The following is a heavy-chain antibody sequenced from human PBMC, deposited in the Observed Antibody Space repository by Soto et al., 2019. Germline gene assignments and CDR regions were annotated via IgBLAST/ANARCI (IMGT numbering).Heavy chain of an antibody. J-gene: IGHJ4*02. D-gene: IGHD3-10*01. Sequence: QVQLVQSGAEVKKPGSSVKVSCKASGDSFSFNTINWVRQAPGLGLEWVGRINPILSMSNYAQKFQGRVTMTADKSTSTAYMELRSLRSEDTAIYYCATSYGSGYRAFDYWGQGALVTVSP. CDR3: ATSYGSGYRAFDY. CDR2: INPILSMS. V-gene: IGHV1-69*02. CDR1: GDSFSFNT.